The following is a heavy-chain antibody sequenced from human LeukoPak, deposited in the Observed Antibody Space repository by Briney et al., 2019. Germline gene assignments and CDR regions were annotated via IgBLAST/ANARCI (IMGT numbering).Heavy chain of an antibody. Sequence: SETLSLTCTVSGGSISSYYWSWIRQPAGQGLEWIGRIYTSGSTKYNPSLKSRVTMSVDTSKNQFSLKLSSVTAADTAVYYCARSGYSGSYGSAFDIRGQGTMVTVSS. CDR2: IYTSGST. D-gene: IGHD1-26*01. CDR3: ARSGYSGSYGSAFDI. V-gene: IGHV4-4*07. CDR1: GGSISSYY. J-gene: IGHJ3*02.